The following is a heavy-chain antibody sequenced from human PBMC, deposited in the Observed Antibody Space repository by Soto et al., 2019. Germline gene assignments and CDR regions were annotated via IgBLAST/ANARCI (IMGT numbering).Heavy chain of an antibody. Sequence: GGSLRLSCAASGFTFSSYGMHWVRQAPGKGLEWVAVIWYDGSNKYYADSVKGRFTISRDNSKNTLYLQMNSLRAEDTAVYYCARERSDSYYDSSGPFDYWGQGTLVTVSS. D-gene: IGHD3-22*01. CDR2: IWYDGSNK. CDR1: GFTFSSYG. V-gene: IGHV3-33*01. J-gene: IGHJ4*02. CDR3: ARERSDSYYDSSGPFDY.